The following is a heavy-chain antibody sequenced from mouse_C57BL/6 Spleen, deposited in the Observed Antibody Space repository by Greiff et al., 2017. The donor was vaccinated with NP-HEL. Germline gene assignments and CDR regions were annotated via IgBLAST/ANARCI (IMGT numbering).Heavy chain of an antibody. CDR1: GYSFTSYY. CDR2: IYPGSGHT. D-gene: IGHD1-1*01. CDR3: ARGGYTVVGLTGRGGFDY. J-gene: IGHJ2*01. V-gene: IGHV1-66*01. Sequence: VQLQQSGPELVKPGASVTISCKASGYSFTSYYIHWVKQRPGQGLEWIGWIYPGSGHTKYNEKFKGKAPLTSDPSSSPAYMQLSSLTSEDSAVYYCARGGYTVVGLTGRGGFDYWGQGTTLTVSS.